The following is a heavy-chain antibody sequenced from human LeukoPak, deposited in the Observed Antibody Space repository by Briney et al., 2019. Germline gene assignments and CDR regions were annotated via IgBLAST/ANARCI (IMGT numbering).Heavy chain of an antibody. CDR3: ARDYTMTHASDI. Sequence: SETLSLTCTVSGGSMSDYYWSWIRQPPGQGLEWIGYIYYTGTTNYNPSLKGRVIISIDTSKNQFSLKLSSVTAADTALYYCARDYTMTHASDIWGQGTLVTVSS. D-gene: IGHD3-22*01. V-gene: IGHV4-59*01. CDR2: IYYTGTT. J-gene: IGHJ3*02. CDR1: GGSMSDYY.